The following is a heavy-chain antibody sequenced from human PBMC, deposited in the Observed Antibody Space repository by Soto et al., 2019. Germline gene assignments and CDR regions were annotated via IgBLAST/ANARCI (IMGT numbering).Heavy chain of an antibody. CDR3: ATEAAAGMGYYYYGMDV. Sequence: GASVKVCCKVSGYTLTELSMHWVRQAPGRGLEWMGGFDPEDGETIYAQKFQGRVTMTEDTSTDTAYMELSSLRSEDTAVYYCATEAAAGMGYYYYGMDVWGQGTTVTVSS. CDR1: GYTLTELS. CDR2: FDPEDGET. D-gene: IGHD6-13*01. V-gene: IGHV1-24*01. J-gene: IGHJ6*02.